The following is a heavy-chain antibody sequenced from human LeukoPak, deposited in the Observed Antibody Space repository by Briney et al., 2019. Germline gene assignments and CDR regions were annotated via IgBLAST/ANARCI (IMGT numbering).Heavy chain of an antibody. CDR1: GGSFSGYY. V-gene: IGHV4-34*01. CDR3: ARQTGFPIFGVVISVYYYMDV. CDR2: INHSGST. J-gene: IGHJ6*03. D-gene: IGHD3-3*01. Sequence: SETLSLTCAVYGGSFSGYYWSWIRQPPGKGLEWIGEINHSGSTNYNPSLKSRVTISVDTSKNQFSLKLSSVTAADTAVYYCARQTGFPIFGVVISVYYYMDVWGKGTTVTVSS.